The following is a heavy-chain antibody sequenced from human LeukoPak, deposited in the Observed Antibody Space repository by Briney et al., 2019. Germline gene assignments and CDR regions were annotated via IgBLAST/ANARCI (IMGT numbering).Heavy chain of an antibody. CDR1: GFTFSSYA. CDR2: ISGSGGST. CDR3: AKGGDSSGYYFSDDY. Sequence: GGSLRLSCAASGFTFSSYAMSWVRQAPGKGLEWVSAISGSGGSTYYADSAKGRFTISRDNSKNTLYLQMNSLRAEDTAVYYCAKGGDSSGYYFSDDYWGQGTLVTVSS. D-gene: IGHD3-22*01. V-gene: IGHV3-23*01. J-gene: IGHJ4*02.